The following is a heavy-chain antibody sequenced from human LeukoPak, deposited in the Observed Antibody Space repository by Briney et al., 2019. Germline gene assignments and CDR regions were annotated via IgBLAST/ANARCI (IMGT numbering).Heavy chain of an antibody. V-gene: IGHV3-7*03. CDR1: GFTFSNAW. CDR3: ARRNAMDV. CDR2: INRDGSER. Sequence: GGSLRLSCATSGFTFSNAWMNWVRQAPGKGLEWVANINRDGSERYYVDSVKGRFTISRDDAKSSLYLQMNSLRAEDTAVYYCARRNAMDVWGRGTTVIVFS. J-gene: IGHJ6*02.